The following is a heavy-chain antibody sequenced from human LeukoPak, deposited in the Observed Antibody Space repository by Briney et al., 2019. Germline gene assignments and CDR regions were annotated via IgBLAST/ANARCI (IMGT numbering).Heavy chain of an antibody. CDR2: IDWDDDK. CDR3: ARGSGSGTFFDH. V-gene: IGHV2-70*04. CDR1: GFSLTTNQMR. J-gene: IGHJ4*02. Sequence: SGPTLVNPTQTLTLACTFSGFSLTTNQMRVSWIRQPPGKALEWLARIDWDDDKFYRTSLKTRLTISKDTSKNQVVLTMTNMDPVDTATYYCARGSGSGTFFDHWGQGTQVTVSS. D-gene: IGHD6-25*01.